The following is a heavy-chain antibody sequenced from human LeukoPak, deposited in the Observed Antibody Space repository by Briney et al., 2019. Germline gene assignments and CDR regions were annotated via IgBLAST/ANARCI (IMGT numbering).Heavy chain of an antibody. Sequence: PGGSLRLSCAASGFTFSSYSMNWVRQAPGKGLEWVSSISSSSSYIYYADSVKGRFTISRDNAKNSLYLQMNSLRAEDTAVYYCARESYSSGWSHYFDYWGQGTLVTVSS. CDR3: ARESYSSGWSHYFDY. V-gene: IGHV3-21*01. D-gene: IGHD6-19*01. J-gene: IGHJ4*02. CDR1: GFTFSSYS. CDR2: ISSSSSYI.